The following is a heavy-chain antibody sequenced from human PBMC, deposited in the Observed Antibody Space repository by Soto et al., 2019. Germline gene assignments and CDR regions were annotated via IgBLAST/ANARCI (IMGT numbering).Heavy chain of an antibody. CDR2: IIPIFGTA. Sequence: QVQLVQSGAEVKKPGSSVKVSCKASGGTFSSYAISWVRQAPGQGLEWMGGIIPIFGTANYAQKFQGRVTTTADDSTSTAYMELSSLRSEDTAVYYCARDRGYCSSTSCYTEAGYYYYYGMDVWGQGTTVTVSS. D-gene: IGHD2-2*02. CDR3: ARDRGYCSSTSCYTEAGYYYYYGMDV. J-gene: IGHJ6*02. CDR1: GGTFSSYA. V-gene: IGHV1-69*01.